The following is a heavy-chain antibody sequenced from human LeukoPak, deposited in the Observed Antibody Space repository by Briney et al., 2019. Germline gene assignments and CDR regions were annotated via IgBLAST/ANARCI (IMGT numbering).Heavy chain of an antibody. CDR2: IYYSGST. J-gene: IGHJ4*02. Sequence: SETLSLTCTVSGGSISSYYWSWIRQPPGKGLEWIGYIYYSGSTNYNPSLKSRVTISVDTSKNQFSLKLSSVTAADTAVYYCARGGRKAVAGPDYRGQGTLVTVSS. V-gene: IGHV4-59*01. D-gene: IGHD6-19*01. CDR1: GGSISSYY. CDR3: ARGGRKAVAGPDY.